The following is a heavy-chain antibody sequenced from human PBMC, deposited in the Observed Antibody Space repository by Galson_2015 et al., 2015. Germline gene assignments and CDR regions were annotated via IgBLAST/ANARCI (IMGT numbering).Heavy chain of an antibody. Sequence: SETLSLTCTVSGASISSYYWSWVRQHPGKGLEWIGYIYYSGSTRYNPSLKSRLTMAIDTSKNQFSLNLSSVTAADTAVYHCARTHYCTNGVCYFRWFDPWGQGTLVTVSS. CDR2: IYYSGST. J-gene: IGHJ5*02. V-gene: IGHV4-59*06. CDR1: GASISSYY. CDR3: ARTHYCTNGVCYFRWFDP. D-gene: IGHD2-8*01.